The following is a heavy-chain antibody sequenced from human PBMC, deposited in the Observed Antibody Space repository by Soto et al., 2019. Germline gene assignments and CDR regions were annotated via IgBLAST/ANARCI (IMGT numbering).Heavy chain of an antibody. D-gene: IGHD2-21*01. CDR2: IHYSGST. V-gene: IGHV4-61*01. Sequence: SVTLSLTCTVPGGSVNNGTYYWSWIRQPPGKGLEWIGFIHYSGSTNYNPSLKSRVTMSVDTSKNQFSLKLTSVNAADTAVYYCTRGGDAYKNGHWGQGTLVTVSS. CDR3: TRGGDAYKNGH. CDR1: GGSVNNGTYY. J-gene: IGHJ4*02.